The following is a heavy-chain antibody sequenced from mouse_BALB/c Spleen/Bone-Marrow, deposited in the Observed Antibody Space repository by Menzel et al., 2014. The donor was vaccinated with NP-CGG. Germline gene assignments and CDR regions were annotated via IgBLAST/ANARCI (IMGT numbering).Heavy chain of an antibody. CDR1: GYTFTNYW. V-gene: IGHV1-69*02. CDR2: IDPSDSYS. CDR3: ARGVVYYYAMDY. J-gene: IGHJ4*01. Sequence: QVHVKQSGAELVKPGASVKLSCKASGYTFTNYWMHWVKQRPGQGLEWIGEIDPSDSYSNYNQNFKGKATLTVDKSSSTAYMQLTSLTSEDSAAYYCARGVVYYYAMDYWGQGTSVTVSS.